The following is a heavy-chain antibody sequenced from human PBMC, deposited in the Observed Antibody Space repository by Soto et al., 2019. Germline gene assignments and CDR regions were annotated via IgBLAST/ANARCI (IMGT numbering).Heavy chain of an antibody. CDR2: IYPGDSDT. CDR1: GYSFTSYW. CDR3: ARQIAVAGDHDFDY. J-gene: IGHJ4*02. D-gene: IGHD6-19*01. Sequence: GESLKISCKGSGYSFTSYWIGWVRQMLGKGLEWMGIIYPGDSDTRYSPSFQGQVTISADKSISTAYLQWSSLKASDIAMYYCARQIAVAGDHDFDYWGQGTLVTVSS. V-gene: IGHV5-51*01.